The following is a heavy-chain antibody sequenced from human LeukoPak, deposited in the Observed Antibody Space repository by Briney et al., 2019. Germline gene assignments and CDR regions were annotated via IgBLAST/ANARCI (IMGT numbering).Heavy chain of an antibody. J-gene: IGHJ6*04. CDR3: SKGIEDWNDGRAYGMDV. V-gene: IGHV3-23*01. CDR2: ISASGGST. D-gene: IGHD1-1*01. CDR1: GFTFSNYA. Sequence: PGGSLRLSCAASGFTFSNYAMSWVRQAPGKGLEWVSVISASGGSTYYADSVRGRFTISRDNSGKTLYLQMNSLRAEGTAVYYCSKGIEDWNDGRAYGMDVWGKGTTVTVSS.